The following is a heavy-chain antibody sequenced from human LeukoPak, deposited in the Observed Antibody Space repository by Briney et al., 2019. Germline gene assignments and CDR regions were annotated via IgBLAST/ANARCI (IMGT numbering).Heavy chain of an antibody. V-gene: IGHV3-23*01. CDR1: GFTFSSYA. J-gene: IGHJ4*02. CDR3: AKERIQLWFHLFDY. Sequence: GGSLRLSCAAFGFTFSSYAMSWVRQAPGKGLEWVSAISGSGGSTYYADSVKGRSTVSRDNSKNTLYLQMNSLRAEDTAVYYCAKERIQLWFHLFDYWGQGTLVTVSS. D-gene: IGHD5-18*01. CDR2: ISGSGGST.